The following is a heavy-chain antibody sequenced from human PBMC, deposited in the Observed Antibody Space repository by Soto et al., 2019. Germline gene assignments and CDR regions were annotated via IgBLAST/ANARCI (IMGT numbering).Heavy chain of an antibody. CDR2: MNPNSGNT. Sequence: GASVKVSCKASGYTFTSYDINWVRQATGQGLEWMGWMNPNSGNTGYAQKFQGRVTMTRNTSISTAYMELSSLRSEDTAVYYCARSHWNDFYDFDYWGQGTLVTVSS. D-gene: IGHD1-1*01. CDR1: GYTFTSYD. J-gene: IGHJ4*02. CDR3: ARSHWNDFYDFDY. V-gene: IGHV1-8*01.